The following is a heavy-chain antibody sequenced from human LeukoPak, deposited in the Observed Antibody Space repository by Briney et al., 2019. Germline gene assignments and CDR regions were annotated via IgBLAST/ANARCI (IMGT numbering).Heavy chain of an antibody. CDR2: IYYSGST. Sequence: PSETLSLTCTVSGCSISSYYWSWIRQPPGKGLEGFGYIYYSGSTNYNPSLKSRVTISVDTSKNQFSLKMRSVTAADTGVYYCARHEYSSSWEDWFDPWGQGTLVTVSS. D-gene: IGHD6-6*01. V-gene: IGHV4-59*08. J-gene: IGHJ5*02. CDR1: GCSISSYY. CDR3: ARHEYSSSWEDWFDP.